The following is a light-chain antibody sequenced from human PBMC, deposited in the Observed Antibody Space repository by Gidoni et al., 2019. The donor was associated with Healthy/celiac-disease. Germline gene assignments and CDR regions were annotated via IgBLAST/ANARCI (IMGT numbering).Light chain of an antibody. J-gene: IGKJ1*01. CDR2: AAS. Sequence: DIQITQPPSSLSASVGDRVTITCRASQSISSYLNWYQQKPGKAPKLLIYAASSLQSGVPSRFSGSGSGTDFTLTISSLQPEDFATYYCQQSYSTRWTFGQGTKVEIK. V-gene: IGKV1-39*01. CDR1: QSISSY. CDR3: QQSYSTRWT.